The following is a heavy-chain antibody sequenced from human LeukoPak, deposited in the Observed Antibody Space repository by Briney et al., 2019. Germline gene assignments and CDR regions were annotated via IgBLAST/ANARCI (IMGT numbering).Heavy chain of an antibody. CDR2: ISGDGGST. D-gene: IGHD2-21*02. J-gene: IGHJ1*01. CDR3: ARKRAHRHCGGDCYSAEYFQH. CDR1: GFTFDDYA. V-gene: IGHV3-43*02. Sequence: PGGSLRLSCAASGFTFDDYAMHWVRQAPGKGLEWVSLISGDGGSTYYADSVKGRFTISRDNSKNSLYLQMNSLRTEDTALYYCARKRAHRHCGGDCYSAEYFQHWGQGTLVTVSS.